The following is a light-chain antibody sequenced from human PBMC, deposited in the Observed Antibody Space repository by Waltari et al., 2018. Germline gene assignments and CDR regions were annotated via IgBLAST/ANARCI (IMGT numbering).Light chain of an antibody. CDR2: DVS. CDR3: SSYTSSSTPYV. V-gene: IGLV2-14*03. J-gene: IGLJ1*01. Sequence: QSVLTQPASVSGSLGQSITISCTGNSSDVGGYNYGSWYQQHPGKAPKLIIYDVSNRPSGVSNRFSGSKSGNTASLTISGLQAEDETDYYCSSYTSSSTPYVFGTGTKVTVL. CDR1: SSDVGGYNY.